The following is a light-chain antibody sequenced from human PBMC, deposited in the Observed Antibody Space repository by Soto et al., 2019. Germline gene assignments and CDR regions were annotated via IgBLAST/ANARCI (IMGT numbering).Light chain of an antibody. CDR3: QQSYSSPFT. Sequence: DIQMTQAPSSPSPSVGDRVPITCRASQPIVTSLNWYQQKPGNAPRLLIYAASSLQSGVPLRFSGSGSGTDFTLTISSLQPEDFATYYCQQSYSSPFTFGPGTTVDIK. CDR1: QPIVTS. CDR2: AAS. J-gene: IGKJ3*01. V-gene: IGKV1-39*01.